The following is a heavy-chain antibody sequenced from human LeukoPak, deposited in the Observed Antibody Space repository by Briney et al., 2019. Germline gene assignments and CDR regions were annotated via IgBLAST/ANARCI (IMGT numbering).Heavy chain of an antibody. CDR2: IYYSGST. Sequence: PSETLSLTCTVSGGSISSYYWSWTRQPPGKGLEWIGYIYYSGSTNYNPSLKSRVTISVDTSKNQFSLKLSSVTAADTAVYYCARHSSDFWSGYHALYFDYWGQGTLVTVSS. D-gene: IGHD3-3*01. CDR3: ARHSSDFWSGYHALYFDY. V-gene: IGHV4-59*08. CDR1: GGSISSYY. J-gene: IGHJ4*02.